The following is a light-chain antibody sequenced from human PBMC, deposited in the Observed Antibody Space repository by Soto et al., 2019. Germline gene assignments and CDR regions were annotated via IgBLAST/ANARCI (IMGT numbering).Light chain of an antibody. CDR1: QSISSSY. Sequence: EIVLTQSPGTLSLSPGERATLSCRTSQSISSSYLAWSQQKPGQAPRLLISATSSRATGVPDRFSGSGSGTDFAVTIRGREAEDAAVYCCHGYVGAPGAGACGQGAKGEV. J-gene: IGKJ1*01. V-gene: IGKV3-20*01. CDR3: HGYVGAPGAGA. CDR2: ATS.